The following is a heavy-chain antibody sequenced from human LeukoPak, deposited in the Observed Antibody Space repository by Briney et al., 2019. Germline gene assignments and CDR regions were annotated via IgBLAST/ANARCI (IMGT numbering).Heavy chain of an antibody. CDR2: IYYSGST. V-gene: IGHV4-39*01. CDR1: GGSISSSSYY. Sequence: PSETLSLTCTVSGGSISSSSYYWGWIRQPPGKGLEWIGSIYYSGSTYYNPSLKSRVTISVDTSKNQFSLKLSSVTAADTAVYYCARHGAAAGNAFDIWGQGTMVTVSS. CDR3: ARHGAAAGNAFDI. J-gene: IGHJ3*02. D-gene: IGHD6-13*01.